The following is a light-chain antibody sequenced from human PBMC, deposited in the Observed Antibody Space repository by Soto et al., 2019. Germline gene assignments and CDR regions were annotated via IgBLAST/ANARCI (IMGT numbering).Light chain of an antibody. CDR3: SSYTSSNTLV. Sequence: QSALTQPASVSGSPGQSIIISCTGTSSDVGGSNYVSWYQQHPGKAPKLMIYDVSNRPSGVSNRFSGSKSGNTASLTISGLQAEDEADYYCSSYTSSNTLVFGGGTKLTVL. J-gene: IGLJ2*01. CDR1: SSDVGGSNY. V-gene: IGLV2-14*01. CDR2: DVS.